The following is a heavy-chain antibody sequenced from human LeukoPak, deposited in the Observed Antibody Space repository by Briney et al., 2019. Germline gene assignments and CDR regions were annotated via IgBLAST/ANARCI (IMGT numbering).Heavy chain of an antibody. CDR1: GYTFTGYY. D-gene: IGHD2-2*01. J-gene: IGHJ6*02. V-gene: IGHV1-2*06. CDR2: INPNSGGT. Sequence: ASVKVSCKASGYTFTGYYMHWVRQAPGQGLEWMGRINPNSGGTNYAQKFQGRVTMTRDTSISTAYMELSSLRSEDTAVYYCARERGGSVVPAAIPNYYYYYGMDVWGQGTTVTVSS. CDR3: ARERGGSVVPAAIPNYYYYYGMDV.